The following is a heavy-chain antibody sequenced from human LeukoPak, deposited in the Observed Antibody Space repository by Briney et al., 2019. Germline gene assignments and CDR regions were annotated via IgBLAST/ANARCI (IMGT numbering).Heavy chain of an antibody. CDR2: VSGSGGRT. V-gene: IGHV3-23*01. Sequence: GGSLRLSCAASRFTLSTYAMSWVRQAPGKGLEWVSVVSGSGGRTYYADSAKGRFTVSRDNARKSLYLHMSSLRAEDTAVYYCARTYRSQLRKYYYYYMDVWGKGTTVTVSS. CDR3: ARTYRSQLRKYYYYYMDV. CDR1: RFTLSTYA. D-gene: IGHD1-1*01. J-gene: IGHJ6*03.